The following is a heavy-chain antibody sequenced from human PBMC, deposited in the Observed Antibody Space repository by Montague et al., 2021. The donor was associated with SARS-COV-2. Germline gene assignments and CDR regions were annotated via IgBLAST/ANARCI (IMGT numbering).Heavy chain of an antibody. J-gene: IGHJ4*02. CDR3: ARRRGVKYMVGATSCFDY. Sequence: SETLSLTCTVSGGSISSGDYYWAWIRQPPGKGLEWLGCIYHSGSSFYNPSLKSRLSISIDTSNNQFSLRLSSVTAADTAVYYCARRRGVKYMVGATSCFDYWGQGSLVTVSS. CDR2: IYHSGSS. CDR1: GGSISSGDYY. V-gene: IGHV4-39*01. D-gene: IGHD1-26*01.